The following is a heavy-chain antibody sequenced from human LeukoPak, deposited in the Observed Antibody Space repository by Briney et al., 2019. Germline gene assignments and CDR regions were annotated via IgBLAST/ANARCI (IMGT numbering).Heavy chain of an antibody. CDR1: GYTFTGYY. CDR2: INPNSGGT. Sequence: GASVKVSCKASGYTFTGYYMHWVRQAPGQGLEWMGWINPNSGGTNYAQRFQGRVTMTRDTPISTAYMELSRLRSDDTAVYYCARDPDPYGSTWYFDLWGRGTLVTVSS. V-gene: IGHV1-2*02. D-gene: IGHD3-10*01. CDR3: ARDPDPYGSTWYFDL. J-gene: IGHJ2*01.